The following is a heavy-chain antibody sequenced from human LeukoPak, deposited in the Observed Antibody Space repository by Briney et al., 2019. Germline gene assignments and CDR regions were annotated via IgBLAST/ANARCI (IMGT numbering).Heavy chain of an antibody. CDR2: INSDGSST. V-gene: IGHV3-74*01. J-gene: IGHJ4*02. Sequence: GGSLRLSCVASGLTFSSYWMHWVRQAPGRGLVWVSRINSDGSSTSYADSVKGRFTISRDNAKNTLYLQMNSLRAEDTAVYYCARVLSGGDRSLDYWGQGTLVTVSS. CDR3: ARVLSGGDRSLDY. CDR1: GLTFSSYW. D-gene: IGHD2-21*02.